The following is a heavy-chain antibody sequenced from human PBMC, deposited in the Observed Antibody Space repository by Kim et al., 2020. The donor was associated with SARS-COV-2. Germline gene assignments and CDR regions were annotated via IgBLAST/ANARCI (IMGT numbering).Heavy chain of an antibody. J-gene: IGHJ6*02. Sequence: SVKVSCKASGGTFSSYAISWVRQAPGQGLEWMGRIIPILGIANYAQKFQGRVTITADKSTSTAYMELSSLRSEDTAVYYCARRGAGDSPYYYYGMDVWGQGTTVTVSS. D-gene: IGHD2-21*02. CDR3: ARRGAGDSPYYYYGMDV. CDR2: IIPILGIA. V-gene: IGHV1-69*04. CDR1: GGTFSSYA.